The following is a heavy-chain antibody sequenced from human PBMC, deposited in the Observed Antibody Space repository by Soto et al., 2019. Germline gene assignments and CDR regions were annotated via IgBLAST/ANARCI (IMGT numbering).Heavy chain of an antibody. D-gene: IGHD3-10*01. CDR2: INPGGGST. J-gene: IGHJ5*02. V-gene: IGHV1-46*02. Sequence: ASVKVSCKAPGYTFNNYFLHWVRQAPGQGLEWMGIINPGGGSTTYAQKFQGRVTMTRDTSTSTVYMELSSLRYEDTAVYFCARTHRSALKLWWFDPWGQGTLVTVSS. CDR3: ARTHRSALKLWWFDP. CDR1: GYTFNNYF.